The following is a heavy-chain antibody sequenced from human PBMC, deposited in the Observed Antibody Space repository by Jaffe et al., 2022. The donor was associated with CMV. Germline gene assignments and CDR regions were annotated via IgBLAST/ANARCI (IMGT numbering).Heavy chain of an antibody. J-gene: IGHJ4*02. V-gene: IGHV3-48*03. CDR2: ISSSGSTI. CDR1: GFTFSSYE. Sequence: EVQLVESGGGLVQPGGSLRLSCAASGFTFSSYEMNWVRQAPGKGLEWVSYISSSGSTIYYADSVKGRFTISRDNAKNSLYLQMNSLRAEDTAVYYCARDIGDYYDSSGYPFDYWGQGTLVTVSS. CDR3: ARDIGDYYDSSGYPFDY. D-gene: IGHD3-22*01.